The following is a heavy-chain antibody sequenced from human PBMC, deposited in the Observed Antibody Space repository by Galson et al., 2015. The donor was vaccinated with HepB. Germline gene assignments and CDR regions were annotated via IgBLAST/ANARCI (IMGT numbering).Heavy chain of an antibody. Sequence: TLSLTCTVSGGSISSYYWSWIRQPPGKGLEWIGYIYYSGSTNYNPSLKSRVTISVDTSKNQFSLKLSSVTAADTAVYYCARYYYDSSGYYYFDYWGQGTLVTVSS. J-gene: IGHJ4*02. CDR3: ARYYYDSSGYYYFDY. CDR2: IYYSGST. D-gene: IGHD3-22*01. V-gene: IGHV4-59*01. CDR1: GGSISSYY.